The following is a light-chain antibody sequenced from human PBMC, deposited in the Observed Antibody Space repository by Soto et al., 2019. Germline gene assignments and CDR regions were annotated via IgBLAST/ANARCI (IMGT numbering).Light chain of an antibody. CDR3: QQYNSYLFT. CDR1: QSISSW. Sequence: DIQMTQSPSTLSASVGDRVTITCRASQSISSWLAWYQQKPGKAPKLLIYDASSLESGVPSRFSGSGSGTEFTLTISSLQPDDFATYYCQQYNSYLFTFGPGTKLDIK. CDR2: DAS. J-gene: IGKJ3*01. V-gene: IGKV1-5*01.